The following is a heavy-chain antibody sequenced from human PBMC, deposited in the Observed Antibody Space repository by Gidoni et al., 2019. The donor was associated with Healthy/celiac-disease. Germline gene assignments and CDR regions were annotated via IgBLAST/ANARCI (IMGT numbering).Heavy chain of an antibody. J-gene: IGHJ3*02. CDR1: VYTLTELS. V-gene: IGHV1-24*01. Sequence: QVQLVQSGAEVKKPGAPVKVSCKVSVYTLTELSMHWVRQAPGKGLEWMGGFDPEDGETIYAQKFQGRVTMTEDTSTDTAYMELSSLRSEDTAVYYCATGKTSSGWLHAFDIWGQGTMVTVSS. CDR3: ATGKTSSGWLHAFDI. CDR2: FDPEDGET. D-gene: IGHD6-19*01.